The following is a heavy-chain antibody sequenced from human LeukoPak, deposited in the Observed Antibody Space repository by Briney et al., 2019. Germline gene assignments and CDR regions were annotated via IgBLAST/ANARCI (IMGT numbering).Heavy chain of an antibody. Sequence: SETLSLTCTVSGYSISSGYYWGWIRQPPGKGLEWIGSIYHSGSTYYNPSLKSRVTISVDTSKNQFSLKLSSVTAADTAVYYCAREGMVRGVDYWGQGTLVTVSS. CDR3: AREGMVRGVDY. V-gene: IGHV4-38-2*02. CDR2: IYHSGST. D-gene: IGHD3-10*01. CDR1: GYSISSGYY. J-gene: IGHJ4*02.